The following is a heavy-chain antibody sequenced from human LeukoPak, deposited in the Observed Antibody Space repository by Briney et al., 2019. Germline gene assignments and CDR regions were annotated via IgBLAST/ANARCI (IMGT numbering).Heavy chain of an antibody. CDR1: GFTFSSYG. J-gene: IGHJ4*02. CDR2: ISGSGGNT. V-gene: IGHV3-23*01. CDR3: AKVVSGYHFDY. Sequence: PGGSLRLSCAASGFTFSSYGMNWVRQAPGKGLEWVSGISGSGGNTYYADSVKGRFTISRDNSQNTLYLQMNTLRAEDTAVYYCAKVVSGYHFDYWGQGTLVTVSS. D-gene: IGHD5-12*01.